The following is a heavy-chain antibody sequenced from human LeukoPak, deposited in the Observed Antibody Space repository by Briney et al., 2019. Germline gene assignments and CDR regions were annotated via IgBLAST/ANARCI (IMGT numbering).Heavy chain of an antibody. V-gene: IGHV4-59*01. J-gene: IGHJ3*02. D-gene: IGHD3-10*01. Sequence: SETLSLTCTVSGGSISSYYWSWIRQPPGKGLEWIGYINYSGSTNYNPSLKSRVTISVDTSKNQFSLKLSSVTAADTAVYYCAREDGSGSVAFDIWGQGTMVTVSS. CDR1: GGSISSYY. CDR2: INYSGST. CDR3: AREDGSGSVAFDI.